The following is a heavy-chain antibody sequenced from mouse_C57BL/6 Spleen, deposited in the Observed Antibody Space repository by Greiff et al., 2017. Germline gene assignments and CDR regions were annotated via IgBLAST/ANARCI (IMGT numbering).Heavy chain of an antibody. Sequence: EVMLVESGGGLVKPGGSLKLSCAASGFTFSSYAMSWVRQTPEKRLEWVATISDGGSYTYYPDNVKGRFTISRDNAKNNLYLQMSHLKSEDTAVYYCARAYYKDAMDYWGQGTSVTVSS. CDR2: ISDGGSYT. J-gene: IGHJ4*01. V-gene: IGHV5-4*03. D-gene: IGHD2-12*01. CDR3: ARAYYKDAMDY. CDR1: GFTFSSYA.